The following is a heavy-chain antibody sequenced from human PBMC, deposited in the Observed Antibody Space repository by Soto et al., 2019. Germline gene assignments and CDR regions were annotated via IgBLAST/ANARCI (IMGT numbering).Heavy chain of an antibody. CDR3: ARGGLDYGDYPYYYGMDV. CDR2: INPNSGGT. D-gene: IGHD4-17*01. Sequence: QVQLVQSGAEVKKPGASVKVSCKASGYTFTGYYMHWVRQAPGQGLEWMGWINPNSGGTNYAQKFQGWVTMTRDTSFSTAYMELSRLRSDDTAVYYCARGGLDYGDYPYYYGMDVWGQGTTVTVSS. V-gene: IGHV1-2*04. CDR1: GYTFTGYY. J-gene: IGHJ6*02.